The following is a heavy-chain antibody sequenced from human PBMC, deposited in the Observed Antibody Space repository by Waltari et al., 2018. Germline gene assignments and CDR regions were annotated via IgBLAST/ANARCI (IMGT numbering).Heavy chain of an antibody. CDR2: INHSGST. Sequence: QVQLQQWGAGLLKPSETLSLTCAVYGGSFSGYYWSWIRQPPGRGLEWIGEINHSGSTNNNPSLKSRVTISVDTSKNQFSLKLSSVTAAATAVYYCASGNSYYYDSSGYYFDYWGQGTLVTVSS. J-gene: IGHJ4*02. V-gene: IGHV4-34*01. CDR1: GGSFSGYY. D-gene: IGHD3-22*01. CDR3: ASGNSYYYDSSGYYFDY.